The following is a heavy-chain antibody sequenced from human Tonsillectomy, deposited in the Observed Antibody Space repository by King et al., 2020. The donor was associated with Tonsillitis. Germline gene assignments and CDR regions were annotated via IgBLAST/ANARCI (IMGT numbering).Heavy chain of an antibody. Sequence: QLVQSGAEVKKPGESLRISCKGSGYSFTSYWISWVRQMPGKGLEWMGRIDPSDSYTDYSPSFQGHVTISADRSISTAYLQWSSLKASDTAMYYCATHYDFWSGSRGLFDPWGQGTLVTVSS. V-gene: IGHV5-10-1*03. CDR1: GYSFTSYW. J-gene: IGHJ5*02. D-gene: IGHD3-3*01. CDR2: IDPSDSYT. CDR3: ATHYDFWSGSRGLFDP.